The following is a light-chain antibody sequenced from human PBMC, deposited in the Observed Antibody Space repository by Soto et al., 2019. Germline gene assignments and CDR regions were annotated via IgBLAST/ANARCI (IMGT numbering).Light chain of an antibody. J-gene: IGKJ1*01. CDR2: GAS. CDR1: QSVSSSY. Sequence: EIVLTHSPGTLSLSPGERATLSFSSSQSVSSSYLAWYQQKPGQAPRLLIYGASSRATGIPDRFSGSGSGTDFTLTISRLEPEDFAVYYCQQYGSLPWTFGQGTKVDIK. V-gene: IGKV3-20*01. CDR3: QQYGSLPWT.